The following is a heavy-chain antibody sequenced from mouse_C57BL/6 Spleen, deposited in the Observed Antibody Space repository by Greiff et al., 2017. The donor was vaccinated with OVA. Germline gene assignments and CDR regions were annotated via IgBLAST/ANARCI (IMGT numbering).Heavy chain of an antibody. V-gene: IGHV1-61*01. CDR2: IYPSDSET. CDR1: GYTFTSYW. Sequence: QVQLQQPGAELVRPGSSVKLSCKASGYTFTSYWMDWVKQRPGQGLEWIGNIYPSDSETHYNQKFKDKATLTVDKSASPAYMQLSSLTSEDSAVYYCARGDGYYYAMDYWGQGTSVTVSS. J-gene: IGHJ4*01. CDR3: ARGDGYYYAMDY. D-gene: IGHD2-3*01.